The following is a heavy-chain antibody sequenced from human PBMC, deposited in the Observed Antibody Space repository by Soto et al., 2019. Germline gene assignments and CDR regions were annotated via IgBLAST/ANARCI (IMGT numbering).Heavy chain of an antibody. J-gene: IGHJ6*02. CDR3: ARGSSIAGLYYGMDV. V-gene: IGHV4-31*03. CDR1: GGSISSGGYY. CDR2: NYYSGIT. D-gene: IGHD6-6*01. Sequence: SETLSLTCTVSGGSISSGGYYWTWIRQHPGKGLEWIGYNYYSGITYYNPSLKSRVTISLDTSKNQFSPKLSSVTAADTAVYYCARGSSIAGLYYGMDVWGQGTTVT.